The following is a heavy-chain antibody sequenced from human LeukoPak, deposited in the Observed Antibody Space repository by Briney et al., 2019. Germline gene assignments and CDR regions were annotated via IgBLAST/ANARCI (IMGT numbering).Heavy chain of an antibody. Sequence: GGSLRLSCAASGFTFSSYAMSWVRQAPGKGLEWVSAISGSGGSTYYADSVKGRFTISRDNSKNTLYLQMNSLRAEDTAVYYCAKDITAMAPGMLLYGMDVWGQGTTVTVSS. CDR2: ISGSGGST. V-gene: IGHV3-23*01. J-gene: IGHJ6*02. CDR3: AKDITAMAPGMLLYGMDV. D-gene: IGHD5-18*01. CDR1: GFTFSSYA.